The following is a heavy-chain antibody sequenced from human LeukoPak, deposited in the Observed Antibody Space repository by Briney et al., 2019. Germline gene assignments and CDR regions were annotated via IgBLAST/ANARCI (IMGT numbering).Heavy chain of an antibody. J-gene: IGHJ4*02. Sequence: SEPLSLACSVSGGSISNFYWSWIRQPPGKGLEWIGNIYYFGTTLHNPSLRSRVTMSVDTSKNQFSLKLSSVTAADTAVYYCARDSHAWYGQYYFDFWGQGALVTVSS. V-gene: IGHV4-59*12. CDR1: GGSISNFY. CDR3: ARDSHAWYGQYYFDF. D-gene: IGHD6-13*01. CDR2: IYYFGTT.